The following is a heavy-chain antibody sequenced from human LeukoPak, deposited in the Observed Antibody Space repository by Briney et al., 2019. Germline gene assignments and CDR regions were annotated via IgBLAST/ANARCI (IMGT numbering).Heavy chain of an antibody. Sequence: GGSLRLSCAASGFTFGSVVMPWVRQAPGKGLEWVSGISSRGDTAYSADSVKGRFTISRDNSKNTLYLQMNSLRIEDTAIYYCAKLVGATVTSDYWGQGTLVTVSS. V-gene: IGHV3-23*01. CDR3: AKLVGATVTSDY. CDR1: GFTFGSVV. D-gene: IGHD4-17*01. J-gene: IGHJ4*02. CDR2: ISSRGDTA.